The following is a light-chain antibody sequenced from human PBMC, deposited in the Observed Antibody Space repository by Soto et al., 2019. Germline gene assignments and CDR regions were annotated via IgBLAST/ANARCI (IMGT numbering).Light chain of an antibody. Sequence: DIQMTQSPSSLSASVGDRVTITCRSSQLIRIYLNWYQQKQGKAPKLLIYSASTLQSGVPSRFSGSGSGANFSLTISSLQPEDFATYYCQQGYSTLPYTFGQGTKVEI. CDR2: SAS. CDR1: QLIRIY. J-gene: IGKJ2*01. V-gene: IGKV1-39*01. CDR3: QQGYSTLPYT.